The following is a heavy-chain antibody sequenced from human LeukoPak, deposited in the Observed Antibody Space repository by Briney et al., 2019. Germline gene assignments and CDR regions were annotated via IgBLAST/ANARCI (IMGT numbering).Heavy chain of an antibody. J-gene: IGHJ4*02. V-gene: IGHV6-1*01. Sequence: SQTLSLTCAISGDSVSSNTAIWNWVRQSPSRGLEWLGRTYYRSKWYHDYAVSMKSRIVINPDTSKNQFSLQLNSVTPEDTAVYYCARDRIPVAGYEGGFDSWGQGTLVTVSS. CDR1: GDSVSSNTAI. CDR3: ARDRIPVAGYEGGFDS. D-gene: IGHD6-19*01. CDR2: TYYRSKWYH.